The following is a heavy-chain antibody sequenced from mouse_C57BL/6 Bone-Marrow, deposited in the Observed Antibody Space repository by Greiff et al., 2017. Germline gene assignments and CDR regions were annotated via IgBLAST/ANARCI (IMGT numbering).Heavy chain of an antibody. Sequence: EVQLQQSGPELVKPGASVKIPCKASGYTFTDYNMDWVKQSHGKSLEWIGDINPNNGGTIYNQKFKGKDTLTVDKSSSTAYMELRSLTSEDTAVYYCARANSNSGGFDYWGQGTTLTVSS. CDR1: GYTFTDYN. CDR3: ARANSNSGGFDY. D-gene: IGHD2-5*01. J-gene: IGHJ2*01. V-gene: IGHV1-18*01. CDR2: INPNNGGT.